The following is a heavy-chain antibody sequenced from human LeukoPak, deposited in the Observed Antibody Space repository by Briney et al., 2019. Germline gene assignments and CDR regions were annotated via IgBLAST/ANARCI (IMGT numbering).Heavy chain of an antibody. J-gene: IGHJ4*02. V-gene: IGHV4-59*01. CDR2: IYYSGST. D-gene: IGHD5-24*01. Sequence: SETLSLTCAVYGGPFSGYYWSWIRQPPGKGLEWIGYIYYSGSTNYNPSLKSRVTISVDTSKNQFSLKLSSVTAADTAVCYCARGTSRGWLQIEGYDYWGQGTLVTVSS. CDR3: ARGTSRGWLQIEGYDY. CDR1: GGPFSGYY.